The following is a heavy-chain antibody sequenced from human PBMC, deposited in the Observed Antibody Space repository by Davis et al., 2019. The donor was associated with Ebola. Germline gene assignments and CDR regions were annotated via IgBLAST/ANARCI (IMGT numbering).Heavy chain of an antibody. Sequence: GESLKISCAASGFIFSSYNMNWVRQAPGKGLEWVSYISGSATSTFYADSVKGRFTISRDNAKNSLYLQMNSLRAEDTALYYCAKGRYQLLLSPGMDVWGQGTTVTVSS. D-gene: IGHD2-2*01. J-gene: IGHJ6*02. CDR2: ISGSATST. CDR1: GFIFSSYN. V-gene: IGHV3-21*04. CDR3: AKGRYQLLLSPGMDV.